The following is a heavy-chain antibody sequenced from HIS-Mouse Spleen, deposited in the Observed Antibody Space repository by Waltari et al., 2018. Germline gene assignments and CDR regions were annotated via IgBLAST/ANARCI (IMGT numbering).Heavy chain of an antibody. V-gene: IGHV3-9*01. J-gene: IGHJ6*02. Sequence: EVQLVESGGGLVQPGRSLRLSCAASGFTFDDYAMHWVRQAPGKGLEWVSGISWNSGSIGYADSVKGRFTISRDNAKNSLYLQMNSLRAEDTALYYCAKDIFRGSYYYYYGMDVWGQGTTVTVSS. D-gene: IGHD3-10*01. CDR3: AKDIFRGSYYYYYGMDV. CDR1: GFTFDDYA. CDR2: ISWNSGSI.